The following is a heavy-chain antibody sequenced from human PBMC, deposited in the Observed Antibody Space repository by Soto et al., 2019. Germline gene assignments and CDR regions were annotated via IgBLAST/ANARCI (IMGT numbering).Heavy chain of an antibody. CDR3: SYDTFGDKDF. CDR2: VNPDGTIT. J-gene: IGHJ4*02. CDR1: GYTFSRYF. D-gene: IGHD3-9*01. Sequence: GGSLILSCEFSGYTFSRYFMHWVRQAPGKGLVWVSRVNPDGTITTYADSVKGRFTISRDNAKNTLYLQMNSLGVEDTALYYCSYDTFGDKDFWGQGTTVTGSS. V-gene: IGHV3-74*01.